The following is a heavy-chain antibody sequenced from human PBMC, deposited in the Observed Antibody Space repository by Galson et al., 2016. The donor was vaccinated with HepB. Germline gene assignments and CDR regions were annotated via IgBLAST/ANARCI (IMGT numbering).Heavy chain of an antibody. CDR2: ISKSGGST. Sequence: SLRLSCAASGFTFSSYAMSWVRQAPGKGLEWVSAISKSGGSTYYADSVKGRFTISRDNSKNTVYLQVNSLRAEDTAVYYCAKVVGTATYGYLQYWGQGTLVSVSS. J-gene: IGHJ1*01. CDR1: GFTFSSYA. V-gene: IGHV3-23*01. CDR3: AKVVGTATYGYLQY. D-gene: IGHD1-26*01.